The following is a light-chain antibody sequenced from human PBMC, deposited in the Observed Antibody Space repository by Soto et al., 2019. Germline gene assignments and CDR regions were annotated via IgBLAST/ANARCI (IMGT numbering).Light chain of an antibody. CDR3: YQYASSPLT. CDR2: DAS. J-gene: IGKJ1*01. Sequence: EIVLTQSPGTLSLSPGERATLSCRASQTDGSNYLAWYQQKPGQAPRLLIYDASSRATGIPDRFSGSGSGTDFTLTFSRLETEDFAVYYCYQYASSPLTFGQGTKVEIK. CDR1: QTDGSNY. V-gene: IGKV3-20*01.